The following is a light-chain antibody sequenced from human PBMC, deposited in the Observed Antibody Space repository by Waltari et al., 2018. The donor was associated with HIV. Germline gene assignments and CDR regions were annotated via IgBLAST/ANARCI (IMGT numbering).Light chain of an antibody. J-gene: IGLJ3*02. CDR2: STN. CDR3: VLYMGSGIWV. CDR1: SGSVSTPYY. V-gene: IGLV8-61*01. Sequence: QTVVTQEPSFSVSPGGTVTPTCGLSSGSVSTPYYPSWYPQTPGQAPRTLIYSTNTRSSGVPDRFSGSILGNRAALTITGAQADDESDYYCVLYMGSGIWVFGGGTKLTVL.